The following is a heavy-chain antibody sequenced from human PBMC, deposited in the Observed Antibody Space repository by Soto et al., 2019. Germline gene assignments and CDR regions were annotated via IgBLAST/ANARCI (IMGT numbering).Heavy chain of an antibody. V-gene: IGHV2-5*02. J-gene: IGHJ4*02. CDR1: GFSLSTSAVG. CDR2: IYWDDDE. CDR3: AHSDPEGWALEY. Sequence: QITLKESGPTLVRPTQTLTLTCTVSGFSLSTSAVGVAWIRQPPGKALERLGIIYWDDDERYSPSLRSRLIITNDSSLNQAAHRMTNMNPLDTATYYCAHSDPEGWALEYWGQGLLVTVYS.